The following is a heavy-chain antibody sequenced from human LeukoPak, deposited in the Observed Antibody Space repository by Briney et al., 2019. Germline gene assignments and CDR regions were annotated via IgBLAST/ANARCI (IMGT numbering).Heavy chain of an antibody. CDR3: AMICSGGSCYPGNYFDY. CDR2: IIPIFGTA. Sequence: GASVKVSCKASGYTFTGYYMHWVRQAPGQGLEWMGRIIPIFGTANYAQKFQGRVTITTDESTSTAYMELSSLRSEDTAVYYCAMICSGGSCYPGNYFDYWGQGTLVTVSS. CDR1: GYTFTGYY. V-gene: IGHV1-69*05. J-gene: IGHJ4*02. D-gene: IGHD2-15*01.